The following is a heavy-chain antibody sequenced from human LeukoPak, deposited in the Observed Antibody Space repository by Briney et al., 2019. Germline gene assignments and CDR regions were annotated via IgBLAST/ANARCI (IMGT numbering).Heavy chain of an antibody. Sequence: ASVKVSCKASGYTFTSYGISWVRQAPGQGLEWMGWISAYNGNTNYAQKLQGRVTMTTDTSTSTAYMEPRSLRSDDTAVYYCARDKEWLSHYYFDYWGQGTLVTVSS. D-gene: IGHD3-3*01. CDR1: GYTFTSYG. CDR2: ISAYNGNT. V-gene: IGHV1-18*01. CDR3: ARDKEWLSHYYFDY. J-gene: IGHJ4*02.